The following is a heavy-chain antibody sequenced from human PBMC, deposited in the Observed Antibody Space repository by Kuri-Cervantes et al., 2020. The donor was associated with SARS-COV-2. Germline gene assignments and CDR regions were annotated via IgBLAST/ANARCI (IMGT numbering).Heavy chain of an antibody. CDR1: GFTVSSNY. D-gene: IGHD5-18*01. V-gene: IGHV3-66*01. J-gene: IGHJ3*02. CDR3: ATLGYGKPCDAFDI. Sequence: GGSLRLPCAASGFTVSSNYMSWVRQAPGKGLEWVSVIYSGGSTYYADSVKGRFTISRDNYKNTLYLQMNSLRAEDTAVYYCATLGYGKPCDAFDIWGQGTMVTVSS. CDR2: IYSGGST.